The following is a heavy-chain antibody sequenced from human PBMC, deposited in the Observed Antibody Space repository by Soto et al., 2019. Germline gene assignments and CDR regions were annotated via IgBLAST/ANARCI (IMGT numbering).Heavy chain of an antibody. CDR3: ASYNWNDVKAFDF. D-gene: IGHD1-1*01. CDR1: RFTFSSYS. J-gene: IGHJ3*01. Sequence: GGSLRLSCAASRFTFSSYSMNWVRQAPGKGLEWVSYISSSSSTIYYADSVKGRFTISRDNARNSLYLQMNSLRAEDTAAYYCASYNWNDVKAFDFWGQGTMVTVSS. CDR2: ISSSSSTI. V-gene: IGHV3-48*01.